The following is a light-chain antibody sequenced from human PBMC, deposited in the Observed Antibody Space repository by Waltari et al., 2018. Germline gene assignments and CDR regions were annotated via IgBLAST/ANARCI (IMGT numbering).Light chain of an antibody. CDR2: YND. V-gene: IGLV3-21*04. J-gene: IGLJ3*02. CDR3: QVWDDSTAQGV. CDR1: NIGSKR. Sequence: SDVLTQTPSVSVAPGTTATITCWRQNIGSKRVPWYQQKAGQAPVLVIYYNDDRPSGIPARFTGSNSGNTATLTIRRVEAGDEADYYCQVWDDSTAQGVFGGGTTLTVL.